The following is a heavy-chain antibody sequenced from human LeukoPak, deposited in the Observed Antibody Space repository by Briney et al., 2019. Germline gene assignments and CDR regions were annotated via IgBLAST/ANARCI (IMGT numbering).Heavy chain of an antibody. CDR3: ARDRERIAAAGTRWFDP. CDR1: GYTLTSYG. V-gene: IGHV1-18*01. Sequence: ASVTVSCKASGYTLTSYGISWLRQAPGQGREGMGWISAYNGNTNYAQKLQGRVTMTTDTSTSTAYMELRSLRSDDTAVYYCARDRERIAAAGTRWFDPWGQGTLVTVSS. CDR2: ISAYNGNT. D-gene: IGHD6-13*01. J-gene: IGHJ5*02.